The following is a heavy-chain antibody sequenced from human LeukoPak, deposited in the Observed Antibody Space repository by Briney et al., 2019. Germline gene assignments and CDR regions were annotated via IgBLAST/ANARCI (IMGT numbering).Heavy chain of an antibody. CDR3: ARFTPQGYGWGGYNRFDP. D-gene: IGHD3-16*01. Sequence: SETLSLTCTVSGGSISSYYWNWIRQTPGKGLEWIGYIYYSGSTNYNPFLKSRVTISVDTSKNQFSLNLTSVTAADTAVYYCARFTPQGYGWGGYNRFDPWGQGTLVTVSS. J-gene: IGHJ5*02. CDR2: IYYSGST. V-gene: IGHV4-59*01. CDR1: GGSISSYY.